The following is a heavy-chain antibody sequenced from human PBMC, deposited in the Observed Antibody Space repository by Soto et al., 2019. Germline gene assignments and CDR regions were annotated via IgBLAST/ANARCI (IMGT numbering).Heavy chain of an antibody. V-gene: IGHV3-33*01. J-gene: IGHJ4*02. CDR3: ARSTREDCSGGSCSDYFDY. CDR2: IWYDGSNK. Sequence: QVQLVESGGGVVQPGRSLRLSCAASGFTFSSYGMHWVRQAPGKGLEWVAVIWYDGSNKYYADSVKGRFTISRDNSKNTLYLQMNSLRAEDTAVYYGARSTREDCSGGSCSDYFDYWGQGTLVTVSS. D-gene: IGHD2-15*01. CDR1: GFTFSSYG.